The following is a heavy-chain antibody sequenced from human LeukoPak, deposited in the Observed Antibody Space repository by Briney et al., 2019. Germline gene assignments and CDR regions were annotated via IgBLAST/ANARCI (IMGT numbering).Heavy chain of an antibody. V-gene: IGHV3-48*01. CDR2: VSGSGSTV. J-gene: IGHJ4*02. Sequence: GGSLRLSCAASGFTFSDHIMNWVRQLPGKRLEWVAYVSGSGSTVHYADSVKGRFTISRDNGKSSLYLQMNSLRVEDTALYYCVKQFASWGQGTLVTVSS. D-gene: IGHD1/OR15-1a*01. CDR1: GFTFSDHI. CDR3: VKQFAS.